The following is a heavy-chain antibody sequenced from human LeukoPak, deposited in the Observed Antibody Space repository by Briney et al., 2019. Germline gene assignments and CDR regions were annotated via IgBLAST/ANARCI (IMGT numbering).Heavy chain of an antibody. V-gene: IGHV4-39*01. CDR1: GGSISSSSYY. D-gene: IGHD3-3*01. CDR3: ASLNRDDFWGNSRFDY. Sequence: SETLSLTCTVSGGSISSSSYYWGWIRQPPGKGLEWIGSIYYSGSTYYNPSLKSRVTISVDTSKNQFSLKLSSVTAADTAVYYCASLNRDDFWGNSRFDYWGQGTLVAVSS. CDR2: IYYSGST. J-gene: IGHJ4*02.